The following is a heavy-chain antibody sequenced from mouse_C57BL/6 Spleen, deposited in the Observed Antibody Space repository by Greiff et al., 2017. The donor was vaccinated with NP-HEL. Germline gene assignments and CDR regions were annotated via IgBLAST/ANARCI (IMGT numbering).Heavy chain of an antibody. V-gene: IGHV1-82*01. J-gene: IGHJ4*01. CDR1: GYAFSSSW. CDR3: ARIYYDYDVAMDY. CDR2: IYPGDGDT. Sequence: QVQLQQSGPELVKPGASVKISCKASGYAFSSSWMNWVKQRPGKGLEWIGRIYPGDGDTNYNGKFTGKATLTADKSSSTAYMQLSSLTSEDSAVYFCARIYYDYDVAMDYWGQGTSVTVSS. D-gene: IGHD2-4*01.